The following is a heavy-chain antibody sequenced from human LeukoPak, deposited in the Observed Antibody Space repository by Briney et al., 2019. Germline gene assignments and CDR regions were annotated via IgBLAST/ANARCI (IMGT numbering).Heavy chain of an antibody. J-gene: IGHJ4*02. CDR1: GYSISSGYY. CDR3: AREGGYCSGGSCHRHFDY. Sequence: PSETLSLTCAVSGYSISSGYYWGWSRQPPGKVLEWIGSIYHSGSTYYNPSLKSRVTISVDTSKNQFSLKLSSVTAADTAVYYCAREGGYCSGGSCHRHFDYWGQGTLVTVSS. CDR2: IYHSGST. V-gene: IGHV4-38-2*02. D-gene: IGHD2-15*01.